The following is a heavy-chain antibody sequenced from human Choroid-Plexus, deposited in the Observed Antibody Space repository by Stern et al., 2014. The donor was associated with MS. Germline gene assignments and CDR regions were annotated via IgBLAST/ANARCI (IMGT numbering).Heavy chain of an antibody. CDR2: VSYDGSNK. Sequence: VQLVESGGGVVQPGRPLRLSCVASGFTLGSWAMHWVRQAPGKGLEWVAGVSYDGSNKYYADSVKGRFPISRDNSQNTLYMQMSSLRPEDTAVYYCAKDRQYLTYFFDHWGQGSLVTVSS. J-gene: IGHJ5*02. D-gene: IGHD2/OR15-2a*01. V-gene: IGHV3-30*18. CDR1: GFTLGSWA. CDR3: AKDRQYLTYFFDH.